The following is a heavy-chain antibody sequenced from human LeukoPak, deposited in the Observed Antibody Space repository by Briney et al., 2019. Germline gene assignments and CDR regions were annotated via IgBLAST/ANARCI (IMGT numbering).Heavy chain of an antibody. CDR2: ISGSGGST. CDR3: AKAITTVDQ. J-gene: IGHJ4*02. Sequence: GGSLRLSCAASGFTFXXYXXXXVXXXPXXXXXWVSAISGSGGSTYYADSVKGRFTISRDNSKNTLYLQMNSLRAEDSAVYYCAKAITTVDQWGQGTLVTVSS. V-gene: IGHV3-23*01. CDR1: GFTFXXYX. D-gene: IGHD3-22*01.